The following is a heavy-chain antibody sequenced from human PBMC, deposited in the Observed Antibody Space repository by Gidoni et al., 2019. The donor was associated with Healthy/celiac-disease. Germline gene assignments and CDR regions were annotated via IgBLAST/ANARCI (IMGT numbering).Heavy chain of an antibody. J-gene: IGHJ4*02. CDR2: ISWNSGSI. CDR1: GFTFDHYA. CDR3: AKDWYYCSGGSCGFDY. Sequence: EVQLVESGGGLVQHGRSLRLSCSASGFTFDHYAMHWVRQAPGKVLEWVSGISWNSGSIGYADSVKGRFTISRDNAKNYLYLQMNSLRAEDTALYYCAKDWYYCSGGSCGFDYWGQGNLVTVSS. V-gene: IGHV3-9*01. D-gene: IGHD2-15*01.